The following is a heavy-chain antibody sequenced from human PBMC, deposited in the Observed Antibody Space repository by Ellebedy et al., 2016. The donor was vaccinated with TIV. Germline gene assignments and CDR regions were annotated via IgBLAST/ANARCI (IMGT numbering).Heavy chain of an antibody. J-gene: IGHJ6*02. CDR3: ARSGSSTYYGMDV. CDR1: GFTFSDYY. D-gene: IGHD2-15*01. Sequence: GESLKISCAASGFTFSDYYMSWIRQAPGKGLEWVSYISSSSSYTNYADSVKGRFTISRDNAKNSLYLQMNSLRAEDTAVYYCARSGSSTYYGMDVWGQGTTVTVSS. CDR2: ISSSSSYT. V-gene: IGHV3-11*06.